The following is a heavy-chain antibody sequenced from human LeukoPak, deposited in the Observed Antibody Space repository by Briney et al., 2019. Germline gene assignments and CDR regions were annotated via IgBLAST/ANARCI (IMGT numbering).Heavy chain of an antibody. V-gene: IGHV3-7*01. CDR1: GFTFSSYW. Sequence: GGSLRLSCAASGFTFSSYWMSWVRQAPGKGLEWVANIKQDGSEKYYVDSVKGRFTISRDNAKNSLYLQMNSLRSEDTAVYYCARHKITMVRGVMDYWAQGTLVTVSS. D-gene: IGHD3-10*01. CDR2: IKQDGSEK. CDR3: ARHKITMVRGVMDY. J-gene: IGHJ4*02.